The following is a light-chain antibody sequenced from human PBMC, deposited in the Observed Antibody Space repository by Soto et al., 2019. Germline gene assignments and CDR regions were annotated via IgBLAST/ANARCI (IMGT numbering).Light chain of an antibody. Sequence: QSVLTQPPSASGSPGQSFTISCTGTGSDVGKYNFVSWYQQHPGKAPKLMIYEVTKRPPGVPDRFSGFKSGHTASLTVSGLKAEDEAYYYCSSYAGSNNSVFSGETKLTVL. CDR3: SSYAGSNNSV. V-gene: IGLV2-8*01. CDR2: EVT. CDR1: GSDVGKYNF. J-gene: IGLJ2*01.